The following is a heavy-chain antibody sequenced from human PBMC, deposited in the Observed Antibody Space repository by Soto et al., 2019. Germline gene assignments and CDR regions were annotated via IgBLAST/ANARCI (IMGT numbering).Heavy chain of an antibody. Sequence: QVQLVESGGGVVQPGGSLRPSCAASGFTLSSYGMHWVRQAPGKGLEWVALISFDGNSKYFGDSVKGRFTISRDNSKKTVFLQMNSLRVEDTAVYYCAKSHTIFNDYYFDYWGQGTLVTVSS. CDR2: ISFDGNSK. CDR3: AKSHTIFNDYYFDY. V-gene: IGHV3-30*18. D-gene: IGHD3-3*01. J-gene: IGHJ4*02. CDR1: GFTLSSYG.